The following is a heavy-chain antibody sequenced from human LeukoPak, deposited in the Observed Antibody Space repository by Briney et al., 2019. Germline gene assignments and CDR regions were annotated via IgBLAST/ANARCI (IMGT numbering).Heavy chain of an antibody. D-gene: IGHD2-2*01. CDR3: ARGLGCSSTSCPQRYYYMDV. CDR1: AGSISSSSYS. CDR2: IYHSGST. V-gene: IGHV4-39*07. Sequence: SETLSLTCTVSAGSISSSSYSWGWIRQPPGKGLEWIGSIYHSGSTYYNPSLKSRVTISVDTSKNQFSLKLSSVTAADTAVYYCARGLGCSSTSCPQRYYYMDVWGKGTTVTVSS. J-gene: IGHJ6*03.